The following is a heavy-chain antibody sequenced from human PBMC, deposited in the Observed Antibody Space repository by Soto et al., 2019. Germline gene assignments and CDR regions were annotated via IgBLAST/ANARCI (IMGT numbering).Heavy chain of an antibody. CDR3: ARCSYNSGWSDR. CDR1: GDSISSSPYY. V-gene: IGHV4-39*01. D-gene: IGHD6-19*01. CDR2: ISSSGST. J-gene: IGHJ5*02. Sequence: QPQLQESGPGLVKPSETLSLMCTVSGDSISSSPYYWGWIRQPPGKGLEWIATISSSGSTYYNPSLRSRVTISVDTSKNQFSLKVSSVTAADTAVVYCARCSYNSGWSDRWGQGTLVTVSS.